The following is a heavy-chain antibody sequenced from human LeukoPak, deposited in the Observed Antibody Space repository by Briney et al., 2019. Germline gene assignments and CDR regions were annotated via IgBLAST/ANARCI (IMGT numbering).Heavy chain of an antibody. CDR2: ISDSGGGT. J-gene: IGHJ4*02. CDR3: AKEQYHYGAGSYLGFDD. D-gene: IGHD3-10*01. Sequence: GGSLRLSCTASGFTFSSYAMTWVRQAPGKGLEWVSVISDSGGGTYYADSVKGRFAISRDNSKNTLYLQMNSLRAEDTALYYCAKEQYHYGAGSYLGFDDWGQGTLVTVSS. CDR1: GFTFSSYA. V-gene: IGHV3-23*01.